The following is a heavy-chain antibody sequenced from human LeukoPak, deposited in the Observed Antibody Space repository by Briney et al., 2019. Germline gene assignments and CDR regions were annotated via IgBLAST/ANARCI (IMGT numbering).Heavy chain of an antibody. CDR1: GFTFSSYA. CDR2: MSSGGTYL. Sequence: GGSLRLSCTASGFTFSSYAMTWVRHAPGKGLEWVSSMSSGGTYLYYADSVRGRFTISRDNAKNSLYLVMKSLRAEDTATYFCARDRPTGASRLFVVQWGQGTLVSVSS. D-gene: IGHD2-15*01. CDR3: ARDRPTGASRLFVVQ. V-gene: IGHV3-21*04. J-gene: IGHJ4*02.